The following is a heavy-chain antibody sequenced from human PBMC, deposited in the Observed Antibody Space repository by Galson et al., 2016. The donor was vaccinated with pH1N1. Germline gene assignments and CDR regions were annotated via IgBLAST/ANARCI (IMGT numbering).Heavy chain of an antibody. CDR1: GGSMRSSDHY. Sequence: ETLSLTCSVSGGSMRSSDHYWAWIRQPPGKGLEWIGSVFHRGTTYYDLSLKSRVTISLDTSNKRFSLKVTSVSAADAAVYYCARGVAAASRFDLWGQGSLVAVSS. D-gene: IGHD6-13*01. CDR3: ARGVAAASRFDL. V-gene: IGHV4-39*02. CDR2: VFHRGTT. J-gene: IGHJ5*02.